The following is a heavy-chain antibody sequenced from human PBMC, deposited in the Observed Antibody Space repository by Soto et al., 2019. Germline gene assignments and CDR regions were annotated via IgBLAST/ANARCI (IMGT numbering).Heavy chain of an antibody. CDR1: GGSISSYY. J-gene: IGHJ6*03. Sequence: SETLSLTCTVSGGSISSYYWSWIRQPPGKGLEWIGYIYYSGSTNYNPSLKSRVTISVDTSKNQFSLKLSSVTAADTAVYYCASLTGHYYFWSGYPYYYTDVWGKGTTVTVSS. V-gene: IGHV4-59*08. D-gene: IGHD3-3*01. CDR3: ASLTGHYYFWSGYPYYYTDV. CDR2: IYYSGST.